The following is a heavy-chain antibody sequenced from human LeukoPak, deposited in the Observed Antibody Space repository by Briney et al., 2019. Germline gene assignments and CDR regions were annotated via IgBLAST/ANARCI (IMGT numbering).Heavy chain of an antibody. Sequence: SETLSLTCTVSGGSISSGDYYWSWIRQPPGKGLEWIGYIYYSGSTNYNPSLKSRVTISVDTSKNQFSLKLSSVTAADTAVYYCARGLDTTYFDYWGQGTLVTVSS. J-gene: IGHJ4*02. CDR2: IYYSGST. D-gene: IGHD5-18*01. CDR3: ARGLDTTYFDY. CDR1: GGSISSGDYY. V-gene: IGHV4-61*08.